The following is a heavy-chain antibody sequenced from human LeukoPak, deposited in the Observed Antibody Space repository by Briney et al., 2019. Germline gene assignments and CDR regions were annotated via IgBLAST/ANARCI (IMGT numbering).Heavy chain of an antibody. Sequence: PGGSLRLSCAASGFTFSSYAMHWVRQAPGKGLEWVAVISYDGSNKYYADSVKGRFTISRDNSKNTLYLQMNSLRAEDTAVYYCARDRVVAAGYFDCWGQGTVVTVSS. V-gene: IGHV3-30-3*01. J-gene: IGHJ4*02. CDR3: ARDRVVAAGYFDC. D-gene: IGHD6-13*01. CDR2: ISYDGSNK. CDR1: GFTFSSYA.